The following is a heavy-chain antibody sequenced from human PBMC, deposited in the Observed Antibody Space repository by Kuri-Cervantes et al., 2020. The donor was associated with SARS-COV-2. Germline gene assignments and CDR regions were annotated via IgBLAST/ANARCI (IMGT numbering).Heavy chain of an antibody. Sequence: SETLSLTCTVSGGSISSGDYYWSWIRQPPGKRPEWIGSIYSSGGTHYNPSLKSRVTISVDAPKNQFSLKLSSVTAADTAVYYCARHDGSGSNFYGSGSHYFWGQGARVTVSS. CDR1: GGSISSGDYY. CDR3: ARHDGSGSNFYGSGSHYF. D-gene: IGHD3-10*01. CDR2: IYSSGGT. J-gene: IGHJ4*02. V-gene: IGHV4-39*01.